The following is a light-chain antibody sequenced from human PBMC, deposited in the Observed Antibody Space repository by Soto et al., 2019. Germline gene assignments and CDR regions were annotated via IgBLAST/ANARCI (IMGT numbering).Light chain of an antibody. CDR1: SSDVGGYNH. J-gene: IGLJ1*01. CDR3: CSYAGSSTYV. CDR2: EVS. V-gene: IGLV2-23*02. Sequence: QSVLTQPASVSGSPGQSITISCTGTSSDVGGYNHVSWYQQHPGKAPKFMIYEVSKRPSGVSNRFSGSKSGNTASLTISGLQAEDEADYYCCSYAGSSTYVFGTGTKVTVL.